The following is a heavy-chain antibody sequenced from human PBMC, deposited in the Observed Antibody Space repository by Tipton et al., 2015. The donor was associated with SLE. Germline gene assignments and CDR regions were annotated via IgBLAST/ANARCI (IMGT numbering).Heavy chain of an antibody. CDR2: IWFDGSNK. V-gene: IGHV3-30*18. D-gene: IGHD3-10*01. CDR3: AKGEDYYGSGSDY. Sequence: RSLRLSYAASGFNFNSYGMHWVRQAPGKGLEWVAVIWFDGSNKYYVDSVKGRFTISRDNSKNTLFLQMNSLRAEDTAVYYCAKGEDYYGSGSDYWGQGTLVTVSS. J-gene: IGHJ4*02. CDR1: GFNFNSYG.